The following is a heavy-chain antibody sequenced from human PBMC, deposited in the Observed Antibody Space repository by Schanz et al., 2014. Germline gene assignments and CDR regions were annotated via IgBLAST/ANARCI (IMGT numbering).Heavy chain of an antibody. CDR3: ARQNLGYCSSTDCKNWFDP. J-gene: IGHJ5*02. CDR1: GGSISTSNHY. CDR2: IYYSGNT. Sequence: QLQLQESGPGLVKPLETLSLTCTVSGGSISTSNHYWGWIRQPPGKGLEWIGSIYYSGNTYYNPSLRSRVSIPLDTSKTQFSLRLSSVTAADTAVYYCARQNLGYCSSTDCKNWFDPWGQGTLVTVSS. V-gene: IGHV4-39*01. D-gene: IGHD2-2*01.